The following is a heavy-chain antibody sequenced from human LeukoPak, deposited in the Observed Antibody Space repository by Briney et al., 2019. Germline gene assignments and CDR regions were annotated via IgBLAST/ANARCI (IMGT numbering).Heavy chain of an antibody. V-gene: IGHV1-8*01. Sequence: GASVKVSCKASGYTFTSYGINWVRQATGQGLEWMGWRNPNSGNTGYAQKFQGRVTMTRNTSISTAYMELSSLRSEDTAVYYCARGLKWFNWFAPWGQGTLVTVSS. CDR3: ARGLKWFNWFAP. CDR2: RNPNSGNT. J-gene: IGHJ5*02. D-gene: IGHD3-22*01. CDR1: GYTFTSYG.